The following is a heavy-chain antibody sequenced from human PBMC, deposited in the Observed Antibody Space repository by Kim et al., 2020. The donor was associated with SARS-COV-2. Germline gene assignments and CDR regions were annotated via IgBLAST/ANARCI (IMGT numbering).Heavy chain of an antibody. CDR1: GFTFSDWS. D-gene: IGHD3-16*01. CDR2: ITGDSKTI. Sequence: GGSLRLSCVASGFTFSDWSMNWVRQAPGKGLEWVSYITGDSKTIHYADSVRGRFSISRDNAGNSLFLQMSSLRVDDTAVYYCARGLQYAFDFWGQGTMVT. CDR3: ARGLQYAFDF. V-gene: IGHV3-48*01. J-gene: IGHJ3*01.